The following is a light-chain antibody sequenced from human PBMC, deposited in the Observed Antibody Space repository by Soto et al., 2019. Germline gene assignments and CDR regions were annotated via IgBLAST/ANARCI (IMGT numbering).Light chain of an antibody. CDR2: KAS. J-gene: IGKJ4*01. CDR1: QSIGSW. Sequence: DNQMTQSPSTLSASVGDRVTITCRASQSIGSWLAWHQQEPGKAPKLLIYKASSLESGVPSRFSGSGSGTEFTLSISSLQPDDSATYYCQQYDSYPLTFGGGTKVEIK. CDR3: QQYDSYPLT. V-gene: IGKV1-5*03.